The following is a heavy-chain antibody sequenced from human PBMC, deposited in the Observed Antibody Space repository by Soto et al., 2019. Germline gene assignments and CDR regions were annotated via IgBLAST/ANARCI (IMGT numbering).Heavy chain of an antibody. J-gene: IGHJ6*02. D-gene: IGHD3-3*02. Sequence: QVQLMQSGAEVKKPGSSVKVSCKASGGTFSTSAISWVRQAPGEGIEWVGGIMPIFATPDYAQKFQGRVTISADESTATAYRDLNSLTADDTAEYYCARDKDRQPLAGNYYYILDGWGHGPAITVSS. V-gene: IGHV1-69*12. CDR1: GGTFSTSA. CDR3: ARDKDRQPLAGNYYYILDG. CDR2: IMPIFATP.